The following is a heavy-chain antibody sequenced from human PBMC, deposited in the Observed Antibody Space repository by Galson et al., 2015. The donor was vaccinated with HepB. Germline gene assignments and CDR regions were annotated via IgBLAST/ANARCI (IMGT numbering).Heavy chain of an antibody. CDR1: GFTFSSYS. D-gene: IGHD5-12*01. J-gene: IGHJ3*02. V-gene: IGHV3-48*01. CDR3: ARDFGGYDSGGDAFDI. CDR2: ISSSSSTI. Sequence: SLRLSCAASGFTFSSYSMNWVRQAPGKGLEWVSYISSSSSTIYYADSVKGRFTISRDNAKNSLYLQMNSLRAEDTAVYYCARDFGGYDSGGDAFDIWGQGTMVPVSS.